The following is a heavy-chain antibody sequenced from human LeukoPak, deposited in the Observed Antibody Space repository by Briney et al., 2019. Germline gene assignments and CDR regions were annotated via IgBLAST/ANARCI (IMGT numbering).Heavy chain of an antibody. D-gene: IGHD3-22*01. CDR2: ISWNSGSI. CDR1: GFTLRSYT. CDR3: AKDTGSGYIGGYFDY. Sequence: GGSLRLSCAASGFTLRSYTMNWVRQAPGKGLEWVSGISWNSGSIGYADSVKGRFTISRDNAKNSLYLQMNSLRAEDTALYYCAKDTGSGYIGGYFDYWGQGTLLTVSS. V-gene: IGHV3-9*01. J-gene: IGHJ4*02.